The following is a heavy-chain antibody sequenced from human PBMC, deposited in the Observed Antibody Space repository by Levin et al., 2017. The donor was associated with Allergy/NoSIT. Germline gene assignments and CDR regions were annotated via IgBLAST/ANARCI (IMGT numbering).Heavy chain of an antibody. CDR2: IWYDGSNK. CDR3: ARDIGSSTSALDGFDV. V-gene: IGHV3-33*01. D-gene: IGHD2-2*01. J-gene: IGHJ3*01. Sequence: GGSLRLSCAASGFTFSGYGMHWVRQAPGKGLEWVAIIWYDGSNKYYADSVKGRFTISRDNYKNTLYLQMNSLRVEDTAVYYCARDIGSSTSALDGFDVWGQGTMVTVSS. CDR1: GFTFSGYG.